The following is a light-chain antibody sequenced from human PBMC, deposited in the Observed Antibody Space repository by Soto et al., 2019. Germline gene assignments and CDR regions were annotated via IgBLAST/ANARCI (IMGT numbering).Light chain of an antibody. Sequence: DIQMTQSPASLSASVGDRVPITCRASQSISSYLNWDQQKPGKAPKLLIHAASSLQSGVPSRFSGSGSGTDFTLTISSLQPEDFATYYCQQRYSTRWTFGQGTKV. CDR1: QSISSY. V-gene: IGKV1-39*01. J-gene: IGKJ1*01. CDR2: AAS. CDR3: QQRYSTRWT.